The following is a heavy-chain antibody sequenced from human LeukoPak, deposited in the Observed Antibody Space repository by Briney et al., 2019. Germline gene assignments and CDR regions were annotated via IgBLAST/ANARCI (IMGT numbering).Heavy chain of an antibody. D-gene: IGHD3-16*01. J-gene: IGHJ5*02. V-gene: IGHV4-38-2*02. Sequence: SETLSLTCPVSGSSITSGCSWGWIRQPPGKGLEWIGTISHSGTTDYKSTLESRLTISMDTSKNLFSLRLTSVTAADTAVYYCAREGVVLGIVPRGQGTLVTVSS. CDR3: AREGVVLGIVP. CDR2: ISHSGTT. CDR1: GSSITSGCS.